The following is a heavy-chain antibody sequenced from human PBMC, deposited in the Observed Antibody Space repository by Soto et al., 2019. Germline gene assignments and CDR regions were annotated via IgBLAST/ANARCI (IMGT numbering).Heavy chain of an antibody. Sequence: PGGSLRLSCAASGFTVSSNYMSWVRQAPGKGLEWVSVIYSGGSTYYADSVKGRFTISRDNSKNTLYLQMNSLRAEDTAVYYCAGVAAAGQSDAFDIWGQGTMVTVSS. J-gene: IGHJ3*02. CDR2: IYSGGST. CDR1: GFTVSSNY. V-gene: IGHV3-66*01. CDR3: AGVAAAGQSDAFDI. D-gene: IGHD6-13*01.